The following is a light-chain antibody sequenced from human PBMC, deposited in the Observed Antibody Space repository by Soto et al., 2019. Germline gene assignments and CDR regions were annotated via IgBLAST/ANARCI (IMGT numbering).Light chain of an antibody. Sequence: EIVLTQSPATLSLSPGERATLSCRASQSVSSYLAWYQQKPGQAPRLLIYDASNRATGIPARFSGSGSGTDFTLTITSLEPEDLAVYYCQQHSNWPPFTFVPGTKVDIK. CDR1: QSVSSY. J-gene: IGKJ3*01. V-gene: IGKV3-11*01. CDR3: QQHSNWPPFT. CDR2: DAS.